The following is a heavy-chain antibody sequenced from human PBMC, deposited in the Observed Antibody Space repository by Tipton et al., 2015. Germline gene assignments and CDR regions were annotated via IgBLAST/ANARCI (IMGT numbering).Heavy chain of an antibody. CDR2: ISDTGGSP. CDR3: AKDLLWAVVQSWGSDV. CDR1: GFMFSSYV. J-gene: IGHJ6*02. V-gene: IGHV3-23*01. Sequence: GSLRLSCEASGFMFSSYVMSWVRQAPGKGLEWVAIISDTGGSPYYADSVKGRFTISRDNSKNTLFLRMRSLRVEDTGVYYCAKDLLWAVVQSWGSDVWGQGTTVTVSS. D-gene: IGHD2-21*01.